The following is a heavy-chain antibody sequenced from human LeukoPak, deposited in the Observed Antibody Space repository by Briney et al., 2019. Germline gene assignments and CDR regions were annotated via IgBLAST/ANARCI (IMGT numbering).Heavy chain of an antibody. CDR3: ASSVRYYGMDV. CDR1: GGSFSGYY. D-gene: IGHD2/OR15-2a*01. Sequence: PSETLSLTCAVYGGSFSGYYWSWIRQPPGKGLEWIGEINNSGSTNYNPSLKSRVTISVDTSKNQFSLKLSSVTAADTAVYYCASSVRYYGMDVWGQGTTVTVSS. J-gene: IGHJ6*02. V-gene: IGHV4-34*01. CDR2: INNSGST.